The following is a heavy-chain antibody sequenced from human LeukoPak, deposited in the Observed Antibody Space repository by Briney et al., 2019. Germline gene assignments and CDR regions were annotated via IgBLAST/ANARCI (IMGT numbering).Heavy chain of an antibody. CDR2: INHSGST. V-gene: IGHV4-34*01. D-gene: IGHD3-22*01. CDR3: ARDPVLRYYYDSSGYYLDY. J-gene: IGHJ4*02. CDR1: GGSFSGYY. Sequence: SETLSLTGAVYGGSFSGYYWSWIRQPPGKGLEWIGEINHSGSTNYNPSLKSRVTISVDTSKNQFSLKLSSVTAADTAVYYCARDPVLRYYYDSSGYYLDYWGQGTLVTVSS.